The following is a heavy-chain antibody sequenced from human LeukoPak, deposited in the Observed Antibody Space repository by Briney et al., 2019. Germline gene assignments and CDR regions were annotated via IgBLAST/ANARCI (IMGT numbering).Heavy chain of an antibody. CDR2: IYYSGST. V-gene: IGHV4-31*03. CDR1: GGSISSGGYY. J-gene: IGHJ4*02. D-gene: IGHD3-22*01. CDR3: ARDPYYYDSSGSNI. Sequence: SETLSLTCTVSGGSISSGGYYWSWIRQHPGKGLEWIGYIYYSGSTYYNPSLKSRVTISVDTSKNQFSLKLSSVTAADTAVYYCARDPYYYDSSGSNIWGQGTLVTVSS.